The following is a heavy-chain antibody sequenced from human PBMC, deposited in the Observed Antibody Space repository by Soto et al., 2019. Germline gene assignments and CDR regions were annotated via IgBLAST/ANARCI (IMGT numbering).Heavy chain of an antibody. J-gene: IGHJ4*02. Sequence: PGGSLRLSCAASGFTFSSYSMNWVRQAPGKGLEWVSYISSSSSTIYYADSVKGRFTISRDNAKNSLYLQMNSLRDEDTAVYYCARGGTIFGVVIIFPYYFDYWGQGTLVTVSS. CDR1: GFTFSSYS. D-gene: IGHD3-3*01. CDR3: ARGGTIFGVVIIFPYYFDY. CDR2: ISSSSSTI. V-gene: IGHV3-48*02.